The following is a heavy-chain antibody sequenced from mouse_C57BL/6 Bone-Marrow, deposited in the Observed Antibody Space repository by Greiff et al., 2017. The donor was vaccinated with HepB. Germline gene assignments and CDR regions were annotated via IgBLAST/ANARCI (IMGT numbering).Heavy chain of an antibody. Sequence: VQRVESGPELVKPGASVKLSCKASGYTFTSYDINWVKQRPGQGLEWIGWIYPRDGSTKYNEKFKGKATLTVDTSSSTAYMELHSLTSEDSAVYFCARHYNFAYWGQGTLVTVSA. J-gene: IGHJ3*01. CDR3: ARHYNFAY. CDR1: GYTFTSYD. V-gene: IGHV1-85*01. CDR2: IYPRDGST. D-gene: IGHD1-3*01.